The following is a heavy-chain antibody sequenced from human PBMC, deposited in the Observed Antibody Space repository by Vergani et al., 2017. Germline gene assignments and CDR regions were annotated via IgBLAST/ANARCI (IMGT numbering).Heavy chain of an antibody. CDR1: GYTLTELS. J-gene: IGHJ5*02. D-gene: IGHD2-2*01. Sequence: QVQLVQSGAEVKKPGASVKVSCKVSGYTLTELSMHWVRQAPGKGLEWMGGFDPEDGETIYAQKFQGRVTMTEDTSTDTAYMELSSLRSEDTAVYYCARGRGVRGDIVVVPAAKREGWFDPWGQGTLVTVSS. CDR2: FDPEDGET. V-gene: IGHV1-24*01. CDR3: ARGRGVRGDIVVVPAAKREGWFDP.